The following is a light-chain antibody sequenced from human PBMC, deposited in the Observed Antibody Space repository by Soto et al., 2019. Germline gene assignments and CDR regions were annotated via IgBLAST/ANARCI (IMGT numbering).Light chain of an antibody. CDR1: QSVSAGH. CDR3: QQYGSSPLT. CDR2: GAS. J-gene: IGKJ4*01. V-gene: IGKV3-20*01. Sequence: EIVLTQSPGTLSLSPGERATLSCRASQSVSAGHLAWYQQKPGQAPRLLIYGASSRATGIPDRFSGSGSGTDFTLTNSRLEPEDFAVYFCQQYGSSPLTFGGGTKVEIK.